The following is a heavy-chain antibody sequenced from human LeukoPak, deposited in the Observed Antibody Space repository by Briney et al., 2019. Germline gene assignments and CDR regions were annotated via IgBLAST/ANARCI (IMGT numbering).Heavy chain of an antibody. CDR2: ISYDGRND. V-gene: IGHV3-30*03. D-gene: IGHD1-26*01. J-gene: IGHJ5*02. Sequence: GGSLRLSCAASGFSFSSYAMHWVRQGPGKGLEWVAIISYDGRNDHYADSVKGRFTISRDNAKRSLYLQMNSLTAEDTAVYYCARSGGTYGWFDPWGQGTLVTVSS. CDR1: GFSFSSYA. CDR3: ARSGGTYGWFDP.